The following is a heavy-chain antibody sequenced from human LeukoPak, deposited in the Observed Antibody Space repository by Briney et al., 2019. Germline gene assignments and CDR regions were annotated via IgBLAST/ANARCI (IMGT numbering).Heavy chain of an antibody. V-gene: IGHV4-39*01. J-gene: IGHJ4*02. CDR2: ISYNGIP. Sequence: SETLSLTCTVSGGSISGGRYYLAWIRQPPGKGLEWIASISYNGIPYYNPSLKSRVTISVDTSKNQFSLKLSSVTAADTAVYYCARKFGGNEALSYFDYWGQGTLVTVSS. D-gene: IGHD4-23*01. CDR1: GGSISGGRYY. CDR3: ARKFGGNEALSYFDY.